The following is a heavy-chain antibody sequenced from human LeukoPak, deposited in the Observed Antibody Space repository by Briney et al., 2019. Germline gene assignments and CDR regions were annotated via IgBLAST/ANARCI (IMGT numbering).Heavy chain of an antibody. CDR1: GFTFSTHW. Sequence: QSGGSLRLSCAASGFTFSTHWMTWVRQAPGKGLEWVANIKQDGSEKTYVDSVGGRFTISRDNAKTSLYLQMNSLRVDDTAIYYCARGLVTMLRGVMGYWGQGTLVTVSS. CDR2: IKQDGSEK. D-gene: IGHD3-10*01. CDR3: ARGLVTMLRGVMGY. J-gene: IGHJ4*02. V-gene: IGHV3-7*01.